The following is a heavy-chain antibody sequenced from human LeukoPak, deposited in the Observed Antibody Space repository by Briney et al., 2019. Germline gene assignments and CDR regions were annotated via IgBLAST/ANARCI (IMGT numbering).Heavy chain of an antibody. V-gene: IGHV1-2*06. CDR2: INPNSGGT. CDR1: GYTFTGYY. D-gene: IGHD1-7*01. Sequence: GASVKVSCKASGYTFTGYYMHWVRQAPGQGLEWVGRINPNSGGTNYAQKFQGRVTMTRDTSISTAYMELSRLRSDDTAVYYCARDSGGETGTTTEYYFDYWGQGTLVTVSS. CDR3: ARDSGGETGTTTEYYFDY. J-gene: IGHJ4*02.